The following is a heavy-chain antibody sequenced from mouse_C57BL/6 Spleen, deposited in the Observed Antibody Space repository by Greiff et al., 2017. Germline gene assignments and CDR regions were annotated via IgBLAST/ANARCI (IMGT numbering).Heavy chain of an antibody. J-gene: IGHJ2*01. CDR1: GYTFTTYP. Sequence: VQLQESGAELVKPGASVKLSCKASGYTFTTYPLEWMKQNHVKSLEWIGNFHPYNDDTKYNEKFKGKATLTAEKSSSTVYLELSRLPSADSAVYSCAFVTRVVDYWGQGTTLTVSS. CDR3: AFVTRVVDY. D-gene: IGHD1-1*01. V-gene: IGHV1-47*01. CDR2: FHPYNDDT.